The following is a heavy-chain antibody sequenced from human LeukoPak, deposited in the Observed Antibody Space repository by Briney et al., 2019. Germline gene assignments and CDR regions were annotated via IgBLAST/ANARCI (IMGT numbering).Heavy chain of an antibody. CDR2: IKQDGSEK. Sequence: GGSLRLSCTASGFTFSNYWMSWVRQAPGKGLEWVANIKQDGSEKYYVDSVKGRFTISRDNSKNTLYLQMNSLRAEDTAVYYCAKGATYYYDSSGYYYFDYWGQGTLVTVSS. CDR1: GFTFSNYW. CDR3: AKGATYYYDSSGYYYFDY. J-gene: IGHJ4*02. V-gene: IGHV3-7*01. D-gene: IGHD3-22*01.